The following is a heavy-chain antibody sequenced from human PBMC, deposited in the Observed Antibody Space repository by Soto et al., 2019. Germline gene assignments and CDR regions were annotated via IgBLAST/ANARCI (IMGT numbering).Heavy chain of an antibody. CDR3: ARVRLSLKGSGEGGYYFDH. CDR2: IYYSGST. V-gene: IGHV4-59*01. CDR1: GGSITYYY. Sequence: QVQLQESGPGLVKPSETLSLTCTVSGGSITYYYWSWIRQPPGKGLEWIGYIYYSGSTNYNPSLKRLVTISVDTAKNHYSLTLSSATAADTAVYYCARVRLSLKGSGEGGYYFDHWGQGTLVTVSS. J-gene: IGHJ4*02. D-gene: IGHD1-26*01.